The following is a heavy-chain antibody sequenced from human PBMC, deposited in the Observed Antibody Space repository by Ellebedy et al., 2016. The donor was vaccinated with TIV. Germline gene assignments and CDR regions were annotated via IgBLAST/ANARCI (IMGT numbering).Heavy chain of an antibody. CDR2: INPNSGGT. J-gene: IGHJ3*02. Sequence: ASVKVSXKASGYTFTSYGISWVRQAPGQGLEWMGWINPNSGGTNYAQKFQGRVTMTRDTSISTAYMELSRLRSDDTAVYYCARVGYYDFWSSYDAFDIWGQGTMVTVSS. CDR3: ARVGYYDFWSSYDAFDI. V-gene: IGHV1-2*02. D-gene: IGHD3-3*01. CDR1: GYTFTSYG.